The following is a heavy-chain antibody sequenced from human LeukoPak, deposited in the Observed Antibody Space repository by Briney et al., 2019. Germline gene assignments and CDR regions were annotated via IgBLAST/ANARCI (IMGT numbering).Heavy chain of an antibody. CDR3: ARAPRSDYGGNSGAFDY. Sequence: SETLSLTCAVYGGSFSGYYWSWIRQPPGEGLEWIGEINHSGSTNYNPSLKSRVTISVDTSKNQFSLKLSSVTAADTAVYYCARAPRSDYGGNSGAFDYWGQGTLVTVSS. V-gene: IGHV4-34*01. CDR1: GGSFSGYY. CDR2: INHSGST. D-gene: IGHD4-17*01. J-gene: IGHJ4*02.